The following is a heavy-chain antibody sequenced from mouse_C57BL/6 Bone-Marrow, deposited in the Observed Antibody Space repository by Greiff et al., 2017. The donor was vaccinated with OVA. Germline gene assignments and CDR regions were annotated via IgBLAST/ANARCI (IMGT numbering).Heavy chain of an antibody. Sequence: DVKLVESGGGLVKPGGSLKLSCAASGFTFSSYAMSWVRQTPEKRLEWVATISDGGSYTYYPDNVKGRFTISRDNAKNNLYLQMSHLKSEDTAMYYCASSIITTVVATGYFDVWGTGTTVTVSS. CDR2: ISDGGSYT. CDR3: ASSIITTVVATGYFDV. CDR1: GFTFSSYA. D-gene: IGHD1-1*01. V-gene: IGHV5-4*03. J-gene: IGHJ1*03.